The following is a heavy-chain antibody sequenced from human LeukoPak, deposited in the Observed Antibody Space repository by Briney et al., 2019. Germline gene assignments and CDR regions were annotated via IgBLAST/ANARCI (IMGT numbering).Heavy chain of an antibody. CDR3: AKDYGSGDSSPYPFDN. CDR2: INANGGRK. V-gene: IGHV3-23*01. J-gene: IGHJ4*02. Sequence: GESLRLSCTASGFIFGNYAMSWVRQAPGKGLEWVTGINANGGRKYYADSVKGRFTISRDNSKNTLFVQMDSLRAEDTAVYYCAKDYGSGDSSPYPFDNWGQGTLVTVSS. D-gene: IGHD3-10*01. CDR1: GFIFGNYA.